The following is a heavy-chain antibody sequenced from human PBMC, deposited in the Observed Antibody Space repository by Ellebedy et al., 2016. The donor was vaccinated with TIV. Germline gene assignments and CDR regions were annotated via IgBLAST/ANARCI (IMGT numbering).Heavy chain of an antibody. CDR1: GFTFSRYW. J-gene: IGHJ4*02. D-gene: IGHD5-12*01. CDR3: ASAARGSGAYESF. Sequence: PGGSLRLSCAASGFTFSRYWMHWVRQAPGKGLEWVATINQGGSETYYVDSVKGRFTISRDNSKNSLYLQMNSLRADDTALYYCASAARGSGAYESFWGQGTLVTVSS. CDR2: INQGGSET. V-gene: IGHV3-7*01.